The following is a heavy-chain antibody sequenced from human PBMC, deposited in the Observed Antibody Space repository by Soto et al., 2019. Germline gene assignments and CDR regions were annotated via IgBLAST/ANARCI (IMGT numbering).Heavy chain of an antibody. D-gene: IGHD5-18*01. V-gene: IGHV1-3*01. J-gene: IGHJ4*02. CDR3: AGGPGYSYGYN. CDR1: GYNFTSYS. CDR2: INAGNGNT. Sequence: ASVNVSCKASGYNFTSYSMHLVRRAPGQRLEWMGWINAGNGNTKYSQKFQGRVTITRDTSASTAYMELSSLRSEDTAVYYCAGGPGYSYGYNLGQGTLVPVSS.